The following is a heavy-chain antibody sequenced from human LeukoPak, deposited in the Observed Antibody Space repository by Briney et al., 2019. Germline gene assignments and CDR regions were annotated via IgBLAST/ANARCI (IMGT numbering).Heavy chain of an antibody. J-gene: IGHJ5*02. Sequence: ASVKVSCKASGYTFTSYDISWVRQAPGQGLEWMGWISAYNGNTNYAQKLQGRVTMTTDTSTSTAYMELRSLRSDDTAVYYCARVPAEWFGELEHVVDNWFDPWGQGTLVTVSS. CDR3: ARVPAEWFGELEHVVDNWFDP. CDR1: GYTFTSYD. V-gene: IGHV1-18*04. CDR2: ISAYNGNT. D-gene: IGHD3-10*01.